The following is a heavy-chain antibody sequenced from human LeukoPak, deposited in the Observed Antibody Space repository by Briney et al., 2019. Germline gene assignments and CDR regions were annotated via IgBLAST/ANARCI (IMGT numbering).Heavy chain of an antibody. CDR2: IYYSGST. CDR3: ARSYPDYYDSSGYRPFDY. D-gene: IGHD3-22*01. J-gene: IGHJ4*02. CDR1: GGSISSGGYY. Sequence: SQTLSLTCTVSGGSISSGGYYWSWIRQHPGKGLEWIGYIYYSGSTYYNPSLKSRVTISVDTSKNQFSLKLSSVTAADTAVYYCARSYPDYYDSSGYRPFDYWGQGTLVTVSS. V-gene: IGHV4-31*03.